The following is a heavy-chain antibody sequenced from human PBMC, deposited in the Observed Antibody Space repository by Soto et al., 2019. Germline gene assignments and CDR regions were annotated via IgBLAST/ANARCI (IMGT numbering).Heavy chain of an antibody. J-gene: IGHJ6*02. CDR2: IWYDGSNK. V-gene: IGHV3-33*01. CDR3: ARDQSGIYGMDV. Sequence: GGSLRLSCAASGFTFSSYGMHWVRQAPGKGLEWVAVIWYDGSNKYYADSVKGRFTISRDNSKNTLYLQMNSLRAEDTAVYYCARDQSGIYGMDVWAQRTTVTVSS. D-gene: IGHD1-26*01. CDR1: GFTFSSYG.